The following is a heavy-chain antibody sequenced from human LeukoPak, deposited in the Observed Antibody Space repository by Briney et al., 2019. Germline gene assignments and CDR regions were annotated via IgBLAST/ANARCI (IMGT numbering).Heavy chain of an antibody. J-gene: IGHJ3*02. CDR3: ARVGHCSGGSCYSYAFDI. CDR2: INPNSGGT. D-gene: IGHD2-15*01. V-gene: IGHV1-2*02. Sequence: ASVKVSCTASGYTFTGYYMHWVRQAPGQGLEWMGWINPNSGGTNYAQKFKGRVTMTRDTSIRTAYMELSRLRSDDTAVYYCARVGHCSGGSCYSYAFDIWGQGTMVTVSS. CDR1: GYTFTGYY.